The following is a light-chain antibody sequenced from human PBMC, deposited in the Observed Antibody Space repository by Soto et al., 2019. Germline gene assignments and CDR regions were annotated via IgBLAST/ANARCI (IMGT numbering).Light chain of an antibody. CDR1: QGINNW. CDR3: QQSYGTPIT. J-gene: IGKJ5*01. Sequence: DIQMTQSPSSVSASLGDRVTITCRASQGINNWLAWYQQKPGKAPELLIYAVSYLQSGVPSRFSGSGSGTDFTLTITSLQPEDFATYYCQQSYGTPITFGQGTRLEIK. V-gene: IGKV1-12*01. CDR2: AVS.